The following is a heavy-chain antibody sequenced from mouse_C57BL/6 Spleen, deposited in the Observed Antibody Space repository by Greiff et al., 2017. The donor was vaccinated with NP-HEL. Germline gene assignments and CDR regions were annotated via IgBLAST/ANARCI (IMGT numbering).Heavy chain of an antibody. CDR3: ARRAYFDY. Sequence: EVKLVESGGGLVKPGGSLKLSCAASGFTFSDYGMHWVRQAPEKGLEWVAYISSGSSTIYYADTVKGRFTISRDNAKNTLFLQRTSLRSEDTAMYYCARRAYFDYWGQGTTLTVAS. CDR1: GFTFSDYG. D-gene: IGHD3-3*01. V-gene: IGHV5-17*01. J-gene: IGHJ2*01. CDR2: ISSGSSTI.